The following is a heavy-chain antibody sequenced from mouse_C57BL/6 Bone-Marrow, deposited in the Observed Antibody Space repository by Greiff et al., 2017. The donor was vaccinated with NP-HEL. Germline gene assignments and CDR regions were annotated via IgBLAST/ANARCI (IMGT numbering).Heavy chain of an antibody. D-gene: IGHD6-5*01. V-gene: IGHV1-72*01. J-gene: IGHJ1*03. Sequence: QVQLKQPGAELVKPGASVKMSCKASGYTFTSYWMHWVKQRPGRGLEWIGRIDPNSGGTKYNEKFKSKATLTVDKPSSTAYMQLSSLTSEDSAVYYCASPIVYFDVWGTGTTVTVSS. CDR1: GYTFTSYW. CDR3: ASPIVYFDV. CDR2: IDPNSGGT.